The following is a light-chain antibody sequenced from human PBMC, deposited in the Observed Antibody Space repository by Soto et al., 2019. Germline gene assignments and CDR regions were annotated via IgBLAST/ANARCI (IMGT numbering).Light chain of an antibody. Sequence: QSALTQPASVSGSPGQSITISCTGISSDVGGYNYVSWYQQHPGKAPKLIIYEVSYRPSGISYRVSGSKSGNTASLTISGLRAEDEADYYCTSYTSSSTLLFGGGTKVTVL. CDR2: EVS. CDR1: SSDVGGYNY. V-gene: IGLV2-14*01. CDR3: TSYTSSSTLL. J-gene: IGLJ3*02.